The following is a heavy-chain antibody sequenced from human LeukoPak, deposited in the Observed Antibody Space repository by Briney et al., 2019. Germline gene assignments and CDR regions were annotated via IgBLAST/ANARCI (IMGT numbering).Heavy chain of an antibody. D-gene: IGHD6-13*01. Sequence: GGSLRLSCAASGFTFSSYWMSWVRQAPGKGLEWVANIKEDGSEKNYVDSVKGRFTISRDNAKSALYLQINSLRAEDTALYYCAAAAGYRFDIWGRGTMVTVSS. CDR2: IKEDGSEK. V-gene: IGHV3-7*02. CDR3: AAAAGYRFDI. J-gene: IGHJ3*02. CDR1: GFTFSSYW.